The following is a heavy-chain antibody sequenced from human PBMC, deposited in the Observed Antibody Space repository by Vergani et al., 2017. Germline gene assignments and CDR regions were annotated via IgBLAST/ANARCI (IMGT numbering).Heavy chain of an antibody. V-gene: IGHV3-9*01. CDR3: AKXLGTSSGGGWFDP. Sequence: EVQLVESGGGLVQPGGSLRLSCAASGFTFSSYSMNWVRQAPGKGLEWVSGISWNSNSIGYADSVKGRFTISRDNAKNSLYLQMNSLRAEDTALYYCAKXLGTSSGGGWFDPWGQGTLVTVSS. CDR2: ISWNSNSI. D-gene: IGHD6-6*01. CDR1: GFTFSSYS. J-gene: IGHJ5*02.